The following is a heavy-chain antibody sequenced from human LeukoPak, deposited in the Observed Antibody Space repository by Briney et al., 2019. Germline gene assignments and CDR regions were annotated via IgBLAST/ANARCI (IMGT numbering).Heavy chain of an antibody. CDR1: GGSISSYY. Sequence: SETLSLTCTVSGGSISSYYWNWIRQPPGKGLEWIGYIYYSGSTNYNPSLKSRVTISVDTSKNQFALKLSSVTAADTAVYYCARRAWGAFDSWGQGTMVTVSS. D-gene: IGHD7-27*01. J-gene: IGHJ3*02. CDR3: ARRAWGAFDS. CDR2: IYYSGST. V-gene: IGHV4-59*01.